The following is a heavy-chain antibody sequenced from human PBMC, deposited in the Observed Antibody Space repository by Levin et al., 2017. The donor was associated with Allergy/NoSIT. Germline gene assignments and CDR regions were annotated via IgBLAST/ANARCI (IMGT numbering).Heavy chain of an antibody. Sequence: PGGSLRLSCAASGFTFSSYWMSWVRQAPGKGLEWVANIKQDGSEKYYVDSVKGRFTISRDNAKNSLYLQMNSLRAEDTAVYYCARDRYYYDSSGYYSRLNDYWGQGTLVTVSS. CDR3: ARDRYYYDSSGYYSRLNDY. CDR1: GFTFSSYW. D-gene: IGHD3-22*01. V-gene: IGHV3-7*01. CDR2: IKQDGSEK. J-gene: IGHJ4*02.